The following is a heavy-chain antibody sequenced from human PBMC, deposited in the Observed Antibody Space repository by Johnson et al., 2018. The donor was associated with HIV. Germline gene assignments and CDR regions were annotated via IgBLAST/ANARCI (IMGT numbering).Heavy chain of an antibody. V-gene: IGHV3-20*04. Sequence: VQLVESGGGVVQPGRSLRLSCAASGFTFDDYGMSWVRQAPGKGLEWVSGINWNGGSTGYADSVKGGFTISRDNSKNTLYLQMNSLRAEDTAVYYCARDYDYVWGSPDAFDIWGQGTMVTVSS. D-gene: IGHD3-16*01. CDR3: ARDYDYVWGSPDAFDI. CDR1: GFTFDDYG. CDR2: INWNGGST. J-gene: IGHJ3*02.